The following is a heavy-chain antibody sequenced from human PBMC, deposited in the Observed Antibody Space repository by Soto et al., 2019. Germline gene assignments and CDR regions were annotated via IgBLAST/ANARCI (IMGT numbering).Heavy chain of an antibody. V-gene: IGHV4-34*01. CDR3: ARGGWELLHYYYYGMDV. D-gene: IGHD1-26*01. CDR1: SGSFSGYY. J-gene: IGHJ6*02. CDR2: INHSGST. Sequence: PSETLSLTCAVYSGSFSGYYWSWIRQPPGKGLEWIGEINHSGSTNYNPSLKSRVTISVDTSKNQFSLKLSSVTAADTAVYYCARGGWELLHYYYYGMDVWGQGTTVTVSS.